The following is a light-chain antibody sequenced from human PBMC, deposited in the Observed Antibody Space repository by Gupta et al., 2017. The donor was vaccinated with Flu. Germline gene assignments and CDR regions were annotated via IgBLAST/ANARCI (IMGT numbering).Light chain of an antibody. J-gene: IGLJ2*01. Sequence: QSVLTQPASVSGSPGQSITISCTGTSNDVGGYNFVSWYQQNPGKTPKLIIYEVTNRPSGVSNRFSGSKSANTASLTISGLQAEDEADYYCSSYTSGSTLVLFGGGTKLTVL. CDR3: SSYTSGSTLVL. CDR2: EVT. V-gene: IGLV2-14*01. CDR1: SNDVGGYNF.